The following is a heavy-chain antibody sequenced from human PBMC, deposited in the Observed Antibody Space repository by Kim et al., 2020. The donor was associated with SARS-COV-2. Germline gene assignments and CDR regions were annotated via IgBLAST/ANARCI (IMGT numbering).Heavy chain of an antibody. V-gene: IGHV4-34*01. Sequence: SETLSLTCAVYGGSFSGYYWSWIRQPPGEGLEWIGEINHRGSTNYNPSLKSRVTISVDTSKNQFSLKLTSVTAADTAVYYCVRRLDSGSYLNLDYWGQGTLVTVSS. D-gene: IGHD1-26*01. CDR2: INHRGST. J-gene: IGHJ4*02. CDR1: GGSFSGYY. CDR3: VRRLDSGSYLNLDY.